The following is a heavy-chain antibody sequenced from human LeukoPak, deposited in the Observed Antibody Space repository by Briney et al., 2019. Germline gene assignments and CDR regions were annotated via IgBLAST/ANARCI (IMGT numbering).Heavy chain of an antibody. CDR1: GFTFSSYA. CDR2: INHDGGEK. Sequence: GGSLRLSCAASGFTFSSYAMSWVRQAPGRLEWVANINHDGGEKNYVDSVEGRFTITRDNTKKSLYLQMNSLGAEDTAVYYCARGTALPGVDYWGQGTLVIVSS. CDR3: ARGTALPGVDY. J-gene: IGHJ4*02. D-gene: IGHD3-10*01. V-gene: IGHV3-7*01.